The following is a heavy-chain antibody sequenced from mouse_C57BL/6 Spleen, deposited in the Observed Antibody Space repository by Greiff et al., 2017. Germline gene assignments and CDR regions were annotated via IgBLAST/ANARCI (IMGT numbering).Heavy chain of an antibody. CDR3: ARRESHFDY. CDR1: GYTFTSYW. Sequence: QVQLQQPGAELVRPGSSVKLSCKASGYTFTSYWMDWVKQRPGQGLEWIGNIYPSDSETHYNQKFKDKATLTVDKSSSTAYMQLSSLTSEDSAVYYWARRESHFDYWGQGTTLTVSS. V-gene: IGHV1-61*01. J-gene: IGHJ2*01. CDR2: IYPSDSET.